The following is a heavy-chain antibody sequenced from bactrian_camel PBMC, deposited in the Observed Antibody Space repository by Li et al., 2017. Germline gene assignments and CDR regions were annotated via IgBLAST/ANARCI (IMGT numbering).Heavy chain of an antibody. V-gene: IGHV3S53*01. CDR3: AAGGGNGAFCYTGERSMDY. D-gene: IGHD2*01. J-gene: IGHJ4*01. CDR2: IDSDGLA. Sequence: HVQLVESGGGSVQAGGSLRLSCGYTYNEGDMAWFRQAPGKEREGVAGIDSDGLAKYADSVKGRFTISQDNAKNTLYLQMNSLKPEDTAMYYCAAGGGNGAFCYTGERSMDYWGQGTQVTVS. CDR1: YTYNEGD.